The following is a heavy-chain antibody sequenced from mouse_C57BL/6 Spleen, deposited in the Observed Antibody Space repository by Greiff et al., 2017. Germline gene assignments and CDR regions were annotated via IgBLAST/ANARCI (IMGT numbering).Heavy chain of an antibody. Sequence: VQLQQSGAELAKPGASVKLSCKASGYTFTSYWMHWVKQRPGQGLEWIGYINPSSGYTKYNQKFKDKATLTADKSSSTAYMQLSSLTYEDSAVYYCARTVPRTLYAMDYWGQGTSVTVSS. V-gene: IGHV1-7*01. D-gene: IGHD1-1*01. J-gene: IGHJ4*01. CDR2: INPSSGYT. CDR3: ARTVPRTLYAMDY. CDR1: GYTFTSYW.